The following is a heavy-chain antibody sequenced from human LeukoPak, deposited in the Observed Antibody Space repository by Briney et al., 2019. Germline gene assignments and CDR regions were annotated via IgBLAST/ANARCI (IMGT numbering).Heavy chain of an antibody. J-gene: IGHJ6*03. CDR2: IYYSGST. Sequence: PSETLSLTCTVSGGSISSHYWSWIRQPPGKGLGWIGYIYYSGSTNYNPSLKSRVTISVDTSKNQFSLKLSSVTAADTAVYYCARVAAAGTSLWYYYYYMDVWGKGTTVTVSS. CDR1: GGSISSHY. CDR3: ARVAAAGTSLWYYYYYMDV. V-gene: IGHV4-59*11. D-gene: IGHD6-13*01.